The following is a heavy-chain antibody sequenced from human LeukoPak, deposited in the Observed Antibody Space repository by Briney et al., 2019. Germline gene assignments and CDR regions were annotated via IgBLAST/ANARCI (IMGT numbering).Heavy chain of an antibody. J-gene: IGHJ2*01. Sequence: PSETLSLTCAVYGGSFSGFYWTWIRQPPGKGLEWIEQINHSRSTHYNPSLKSRVTISVDTSKNQFSLKLSSVTAADTAVYYCARVPKYFDLWGRGTLVTVSS. CDR2: INHSRST. CDR3: ARVPKYFDL. CDR1: GGSFSGFY. V-gene: IGHV4-34*01.